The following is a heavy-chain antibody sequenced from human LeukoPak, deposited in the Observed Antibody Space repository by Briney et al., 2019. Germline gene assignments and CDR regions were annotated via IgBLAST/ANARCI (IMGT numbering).Heavy chain of an antibody. D-gene: IGHD3-3*01. Sequence: SVKVSCKASGGTFSTHAISWVRQARGQGLEWMGRIIPILDIANYAQKFQGRVTIIADKSTSTAYMELSSLRSEDTAVYYCATPLTYYDFSFQHWGQGTLVTVSS. CDR3: ATPLTYYDFSFQH. CDR2: IIPILDIA. J-gene: IGHJ1*01. CDR1: GGTFSTHA. V-gene: IGHV1-69*04.